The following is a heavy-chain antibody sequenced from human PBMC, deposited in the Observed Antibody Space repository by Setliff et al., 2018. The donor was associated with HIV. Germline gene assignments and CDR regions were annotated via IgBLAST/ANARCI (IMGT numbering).Heavy chain of an antibody. Sequence: SVKVSCKASGYTFTSYAMHWVRQAPGQRLEWMGGTIPILGIANYAQKFQGRVTITTDESTGTAYMELSSLRSEDTAVYYCARGAVVTNYFDYWGQGTLVTVSS. V-gene: IGHV1-69*10. CDR1: GYTFTSYA. CDR2: TIPILGIA. D-gene: IGHD2-15*01. CDR3: ARGAVVTNYFDY. J-gene: IGHJ4*02.